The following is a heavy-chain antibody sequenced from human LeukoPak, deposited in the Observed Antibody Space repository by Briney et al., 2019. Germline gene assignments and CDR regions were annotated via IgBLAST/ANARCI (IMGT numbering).Heavy chain of an antibody. Sequence: SETLSLTCTVSGGSISSYYWSCIRQPPGKGLEWIGYIYYSGSTNYNPSLKSRVTISVDTSKNQFSLKLSSVTAADTAVYYCARGLVGNDAFDIWGQGTMVTVSS. J-gene: IGHJ3*02. V-gene: IGHV4-59*01. CDR3: ARGLVGNDAFDI. CDR1: GGSISSYY. CDR2: IYYSGST. D-gene: IGHD1-26*01.